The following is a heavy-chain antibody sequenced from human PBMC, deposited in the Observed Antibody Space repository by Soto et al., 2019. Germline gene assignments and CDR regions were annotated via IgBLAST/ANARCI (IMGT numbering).Heavy chain of an antibody. Sequence: GGPVKVSCKVSGYTLTELSMHWVRQAPGKGLEWMGGFDPEDGETIYAQKFQGRVTMTEDTSTDTAYMELSSLRSEDTAVYYCATASVGAPWYFDYWGQGTLVTVSS. CDR1: GYTLTELS. D-gene: IGHD1-26*01. J-gene: IGHJ4*02. V-gene: IGHV1-24*01. CDR3: ATASVGAPWYFDY. CDR2: FDPEDGET.